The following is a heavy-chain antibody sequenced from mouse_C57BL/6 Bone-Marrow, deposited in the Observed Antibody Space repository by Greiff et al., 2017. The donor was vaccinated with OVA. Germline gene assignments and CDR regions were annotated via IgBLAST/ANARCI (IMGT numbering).Heavy chain of an antibody. CDR3: ANGYDAMDY. J-gene: IGHJ4*01. Sequence: EVKLMESGGGFVKPGGSLKLSCAASGFTFSDYGMHWVRQAPERGLEWVAYISSGSSTTYYADTLKGRFTISRDNAKTTLFLQMTSLGSEDTAMYYGANGYDAMDYWGQGTSVTVSS. V-gene: IGHV5-17*01. CDR1: GFTFSDYG. CDR2: ISSGSSTT.